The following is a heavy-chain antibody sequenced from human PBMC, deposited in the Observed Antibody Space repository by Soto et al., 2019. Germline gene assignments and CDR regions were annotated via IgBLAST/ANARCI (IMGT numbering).Heavy chain of an antibody. D-gene: IGHD5-12*01. CDR2: IIPIFGTA. CDR1: GGTFSSYA. J-gene: IGHJ4*02. V-gene: IGHV1-69*01. CDR3: ARDANGYSGYDYAYYFDY. Sequence: QVQLVQSGAEVKKPGSSVKVSCKASGGTFSSYAISWVRQAPGQGLEWMGGIIPIFGTAKYAQKFQGRVTITADESTSTAYMELSSLRSEDTAVYYCARDANGYSGYDYAYYFDYWGQGTLVTVSS.